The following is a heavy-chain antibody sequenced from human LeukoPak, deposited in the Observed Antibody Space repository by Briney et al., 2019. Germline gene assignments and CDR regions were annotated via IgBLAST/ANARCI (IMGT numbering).Heavy chain of an antibody. J-gene: IGHJ3*02. CDR3: ARDAPLTDGEGAFDI. CDR1: GGSISSGSYY. V-gene: IGHV4-61*02. CDR2: IYTSGSL. D-gene: IGHD4-17*01. Sequence: SETLSLTCTVSGGSISSGSYYGSWIRQPAGKGLELIGRIYTSGSLNYNPSLKSRVTISVDTSKNQFSLKLSSVTAADTAVYYCARDAPLTDGEGAFDIWGQGTMVTVSS.